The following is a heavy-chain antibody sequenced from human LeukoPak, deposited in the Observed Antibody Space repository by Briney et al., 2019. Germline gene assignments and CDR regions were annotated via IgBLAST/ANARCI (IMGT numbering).Heavy chain of an antibody. V-gene: IGHV1-69*13. J-gene: IGHJ1*01. CDR2: IIPIFGTA. CDR1: GGTFSSYA. D-gene: IGHD1-14*01. Sequence: ASVKVSCKVSGGTFSSYAISWVQQAPGQGLEWMGGIIPIFGTANYAEKFRGRVTITADETTSTAYMELSRLKSEDTAVYYCARDSSEFRSLILHWGQGTLVTVSS. CDR3: ARDSSEFRSLILH.